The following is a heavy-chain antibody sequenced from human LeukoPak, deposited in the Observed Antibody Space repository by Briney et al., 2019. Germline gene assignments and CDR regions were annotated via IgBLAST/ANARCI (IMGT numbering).Heavy chain of an antibody. CDR2: IYTSGST. Sequence: SETLSLTCTVSGGSISSYYWSWIRQPAGKGLEWIGRIYTSGSTNYNPSLKSRVTMSVDTSKNQFSLKLSSVTAADTAVYYCARDTPYSSGWYGRNWFDPWGQGTLVTVSS. D-gene: IGHD6-19*01. J-gene: IGHJ5*02. V-gene: IGHV4-4*07. CDR1: GGSISSYY. CDR3: ARDTPYSSGWYGRNWFDP.